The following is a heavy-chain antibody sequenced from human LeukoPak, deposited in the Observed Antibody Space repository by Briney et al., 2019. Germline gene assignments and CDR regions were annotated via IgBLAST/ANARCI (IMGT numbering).Heavy chain of an antibody. V-gene: IGHV4-59*01. CDR2: IYYSGST. Sequence: ASETLSLACAVSGYSINSAYYWGWIRQPPGKGLEWIGYIYYSGSTNYNPSLKSRVTTSVDTSKNQFSLKLSSVTAADTAVYYCASLWSGYPRPFDIWGQGTMVTVSS. J-gene: IGHJ3*02. D-gene: IGHD3-3*01. CDR3: ASLWSGYPRPFDI. CDR1: GYSINSAYY.